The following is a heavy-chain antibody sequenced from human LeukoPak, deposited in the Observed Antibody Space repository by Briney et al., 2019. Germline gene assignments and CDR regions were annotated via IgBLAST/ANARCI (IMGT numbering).Heavy chain of an antibody. CDR3: ARESMVRGVTPRFGY. J-gene: IGHJ4*02. Sequence: ASVKVSCKASGYTFTSYGISWVRQAPGQGLEWMGWISAYNGNTNYAQKFQGRVTMTTDTSTSTAYMELRSLRSDDTAVYYCARESMVRGVTPRFGYWGQGTLVTVSS. CDR1: GYTFTSYG. CDR2: ISAYNGNT. D-gene: IGHD3-10*01. V-gene: IGHV1-18*01.